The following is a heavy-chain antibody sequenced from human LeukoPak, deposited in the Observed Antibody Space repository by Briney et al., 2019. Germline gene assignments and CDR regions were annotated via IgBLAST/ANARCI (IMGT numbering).Heavy chain of an antibody. CDR3: VKAPHFDFWPGYHTYFDP. V-gene: IGHV3-23*01. D-gene: IGHD3/OR15-3a*01. Sequence: PGGSLRLSCAASGFTLSTYAMACVRQAPGKGLEWVSGIRGRGTETYYADSVKGRFIISRDTSKDTLFLQADNVRVEDTATYYCVKAPHFDFWPGYHTYFDPWGQGTLVTVSS. CDR1: GFTLSTYA. CDR2: IRGRGTET. J-gene: IGHJ5*02.